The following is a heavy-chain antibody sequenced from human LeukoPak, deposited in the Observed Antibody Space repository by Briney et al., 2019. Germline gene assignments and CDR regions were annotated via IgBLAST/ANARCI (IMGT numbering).Heavy chain of an antibody. CDR3: AKGRSGIVATIFDY. CDR2: ISYDGSNK. V-gene: IGHV3-30*18. Sequence: GGSLRLSCAASGFTFSSYGMHWVRQDPGKGLEWVAVISYDGSNKYYADSVKGRFTISRDNSKNTLYLQMNSLRAEDTAVYYCAKGRSGIVATIFDYWGQGTLVTVSS. J-gene: IGHJ4*02. CDR1: GFTFSSYG. D-gene: IGHD5-12*01.